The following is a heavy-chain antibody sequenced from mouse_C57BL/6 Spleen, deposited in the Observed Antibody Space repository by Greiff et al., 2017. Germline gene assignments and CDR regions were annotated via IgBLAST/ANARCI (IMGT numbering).Heavy chain of an antibody. CDR1: GYTFTSYW. D-gene: IGHD3-2*02. J-gene: IGHJ2*01. V-gene: IGHV1-61*01. CDR3: ARRGDSSGDFDY. Sequence: QVQLQQPGAELVRPGSSVKLSCKASGYTFTSYWMDWVKQRPGQGLEWIGNIYPSDSETHYNQKFKDKATLTVDKSSSTAYMQLSSLTSEDSAVEYCARRGDSSGDFDYWGQGTTRTVSS. CDR2: IYPSDSET.